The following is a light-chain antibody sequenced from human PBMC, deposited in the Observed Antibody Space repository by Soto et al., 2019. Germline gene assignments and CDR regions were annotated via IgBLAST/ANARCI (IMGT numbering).Light chain of an antibody. CDR3: QQYDNRPGT. CDR1: QSVSSH. V-gene: IGKV3-15*01. J-gene: IGKJ1*01. Sequence: EIVMTQSPATLSVSPGERVTLSCRASQSVSSHLAWYQHKPGQPPRLLLYGASIRLSGIPARFSGSGSGTEFTLTINSLQSEDFAVYYCQQYDNRPGTFGQGTKVEIK. CDR2: GAS.